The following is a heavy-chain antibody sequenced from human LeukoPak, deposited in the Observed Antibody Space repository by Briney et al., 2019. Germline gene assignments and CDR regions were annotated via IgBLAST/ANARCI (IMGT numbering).Heavy chain of an antibody. J-gene: IGHJ3*02. D-gene: IGHD5-18*01. CDR1: GGSISSYY. Sequence: SGTLSLTCTVSGGSISSYYWSWIRQPPGKGLEGIGYIYYSGSTNYNPSLKSRVTISVDTSKNQFSLKLSSVTAADTAVYYCARHGYSYGSPHDAFDIWGQGTMVTVSS. CDR3: ARHGYSYGSPHDAFDI. CDR2: IYYSGST. V-gene: IGHV4-59*08.